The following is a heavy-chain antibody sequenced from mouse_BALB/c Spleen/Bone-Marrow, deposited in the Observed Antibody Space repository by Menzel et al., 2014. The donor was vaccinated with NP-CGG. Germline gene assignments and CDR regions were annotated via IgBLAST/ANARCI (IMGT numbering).Heavy chain of an antibody. J-gene: IGHJ3*01. Sequence: QVTLKVSGPGILQPSQTLSLTCSFSGFSLSTSGMGVSWIRQPSGKGLEWLAHIYWDGDKRYNPSLKSRLTISKDTSRNQVFLKITSVDTADTATYYCARRYYYGSSPFAYWGQGTLVTVSA. CDR2: IYWDGDK. D-gene: IGHD1-1*01. CDR1: GFSLSTSGMG. V-gene: IGHV8-12*01. CDR3: ARRYYYGSSPFAY.